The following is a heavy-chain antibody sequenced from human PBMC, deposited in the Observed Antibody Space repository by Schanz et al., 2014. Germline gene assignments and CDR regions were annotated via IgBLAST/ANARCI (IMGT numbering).Heavy chain of an antibody. J-gene: IGHJ5*02. CDR2: ISDSGDIR. V-gene: IGHV3-23*01. CDR3: ARRDLSHLNWFDP. Sequence: EAQLLESGGGLVQPGGSLRLSCVASGFTFSSYAMSWVRQAPGKGLEWVSTISDSGDIRNYADSVKGRFTVSRDNSRNTLYLQMSSLRVEDTALYYCARRDLSHLNWFDPWGQGTLVTVSS. CDR1: GFTFSSYA.